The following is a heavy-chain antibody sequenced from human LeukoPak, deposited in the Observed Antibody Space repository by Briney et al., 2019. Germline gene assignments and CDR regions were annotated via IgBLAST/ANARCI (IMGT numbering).Heavy chain of an antibody. D-gene: IGHD1-1*01. V-gene: IGHV3-21*01. CDR2: ISSGSSVI. CDR1: GFTFRSYS. J-gene: IGHJ3*02. CDR3: ARGGAGATKDDTFDI. Sequence: GGSLRLSCADSGFTFRSYSMNCVRQAPGRGLEWVSSISSGSSVIFYADSVKGRFTISRDNAKNSLYLQMISLRAEDTAMYYCARGGAGATKDDTFDIWGQGTMVTVSS.